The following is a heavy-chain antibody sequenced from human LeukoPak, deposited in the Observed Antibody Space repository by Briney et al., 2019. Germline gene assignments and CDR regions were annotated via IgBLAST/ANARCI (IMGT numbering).Heavy chain of an antibody. CDR1: GFTFDDYT. J-gene: IGHJ4*02. Sequence: GGSLRLSCASSGFTFDDYTMNWVRQAPGKGLEWVSSISSSSSYIEYADSVKGRFTISRDNAKNSLFLQMNSLRAEDTAVYYCARGYSRAWYYLDYWGQGTLVTVSS. CDR3: ARGYSRAWYYLDY. CDR2: ISSSSSYI. V-gene: IGHV3-21*01. D-gene: IGHD6-19*01.